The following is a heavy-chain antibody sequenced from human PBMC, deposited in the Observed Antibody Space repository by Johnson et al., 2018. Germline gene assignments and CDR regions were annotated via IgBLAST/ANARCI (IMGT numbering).Heavy chain of an antibody. CDR1: GLSVSSHH. CDR2: VLKSGTT. D-gene: IGHD6-19*01. Sequence: EVQLVESGGGLVQPGGSLKLSCVASGLSVSSHHMSWVRQAPGKGLEWVSTVLKSGTTDDADAVKGRVSISRDSSENMLYLQMTSLRVEDTAMYYCARVQWLAIDVFNLWGQGTMVSVSS. J-gene: IGHJ3*01. V-gene: IGHV3-53*01. CDR3: ARVQWLAIDVFNL.